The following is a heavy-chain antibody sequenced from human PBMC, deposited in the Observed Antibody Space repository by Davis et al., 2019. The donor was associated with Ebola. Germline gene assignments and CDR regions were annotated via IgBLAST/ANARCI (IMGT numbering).Heavy chain of an antibody. Sequence: GSLRLSCTVSGGSISSSSYYWGWIRQTPGKGREWIGSIYYSGSTYYNPSLKSRVTISVDTSKNQFSLKLSSVTAADTAVYYCARVGYDFWNGYYNWFDPWGQGTLVTVSS. J-gene: IGHJ5*02. CDR3: ARVGYDFWNGYYNWFDP. CDR2: IYYSGST. CDR1: GGSISSSSYY. V-gene: IGHV4-39*01. D-gene: IGHD3-3*01.